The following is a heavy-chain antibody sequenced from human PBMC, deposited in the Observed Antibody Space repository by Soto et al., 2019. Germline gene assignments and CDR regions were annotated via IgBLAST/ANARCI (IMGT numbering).Heavy chain of an antibody. Sequence: GGSLRLSCAASGHTFSTSALHWVRQASGKGLEWVGRIRGKANNDATAYAASVKGRFTISRDDSENRGYLEMNSLKTEDTAVYFCTNGLDYWGQGTLVNVAS. CDR3: TNGLDY. CDR2: IRGKANNDAT. CDR1: GHTFSTSA. D-gene: IGHD1-1*01. J-gene: IGHJ4*02. V-gene: IGHV3-73*01.